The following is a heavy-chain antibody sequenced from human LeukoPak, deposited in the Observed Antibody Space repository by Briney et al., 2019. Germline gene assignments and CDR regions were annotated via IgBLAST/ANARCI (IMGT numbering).Heavy chain of an antibody. CDR3: ARDPHCSSTNCPFDF. D-gene: IGHD2-2*01. V-gene: IGHV4-4*02. CDR1: GGTISSSDW. Sequence: SRTLSLTCAVSGGTISSSDWRSWVRPPPRRRLEGIGYTWRSDNTNYKESLKSRFTMSRDNSKNTLSLNVSTVTAADTAVYYWARDPHCSSTNCPFDFWGQGTLVIVSS. J-gene: IGHJ4*02. CDR2: TWRSDNT.